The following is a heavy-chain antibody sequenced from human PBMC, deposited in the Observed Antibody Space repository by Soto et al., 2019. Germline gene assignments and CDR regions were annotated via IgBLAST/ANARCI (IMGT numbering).Heavy chain of an antibody. J-gene: IGHJ5*02. V-gene: IGHV3-30*18. Sequence: GGSLRLSCAASGFRFSGYGMHWVRQAPGKGLEWLAAISDDGSNKYYGDSVKGRFTISRDNSKNTLYLQINSLRAEDTAVYYWAKDGECEHNNGGPQASWGQGTQVTVSS. CDR1: GFRFSGYG. CDR3: AKDGECEHNNGGPQAS. CDR2: ISDDGSNK. D-gene: IGHD3-10*01.